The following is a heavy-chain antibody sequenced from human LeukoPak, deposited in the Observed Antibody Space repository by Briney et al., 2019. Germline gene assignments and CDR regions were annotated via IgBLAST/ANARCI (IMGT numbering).Heavy chain of an antibody. D-gene: IGHD3-3*01. CDR3: AKNDGYAIFGVSDY. CDR1: GGSFSGYY. Sequence: SETLSLTCGVYGGSFSGYYWIWIRQPPGKGLEWIGYIYYSGSTNYNPSLKSRVTISVDTSKNQFSLKLSSVTAADTAVYYCAKNDGYAIFGVSDYWGQGTLVTVSS. V-gene: IGHV4-59*01. J-gene: IGHJ4*02. CDR2: IYYSGST.